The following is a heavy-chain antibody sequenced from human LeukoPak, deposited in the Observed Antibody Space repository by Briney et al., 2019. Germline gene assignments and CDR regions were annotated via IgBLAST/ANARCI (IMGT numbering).Heavy chain of an antibody. CDR1: GFTFSSYE. CDR3: ARPYDSSGYDY. CDR2: ISSSGSTI. V-gene: IGHV3-48*03. Sequence: GGSLRLSCAASGFTFSSYEMNWVRQAPGKGLEWVSYISSSGSTIYYADSVKGRFTISRDNAKNSLYLQMNSLRAEDTAVYCCARPYDSSGYDYWGKGTLVTVSS. D-gene: IGHD3-22*01. J-gene: IGHJ4*02.